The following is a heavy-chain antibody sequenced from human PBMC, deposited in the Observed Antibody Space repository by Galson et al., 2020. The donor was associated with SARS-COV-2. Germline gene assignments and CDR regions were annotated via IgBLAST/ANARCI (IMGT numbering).Heavy chain of an antibody. J-gene: IGHJ4*02. V-gene: IGHV4-34*01. CDR2: INLSGST. CDR3: ARGPAGAPQYFDS. Sequence: SETLSLTCAVYGGSLSGFSWSWIRQSPGKRLEWLGEINLSGSTKYNPSLQSRVSISIDTSKNQFSLNLSSVNAADTAVFYCARGPAGAPQYFDSWGQGTLVTVSS. D-gene: IGHD3-10*01. CDR1: GGSLSGFS.